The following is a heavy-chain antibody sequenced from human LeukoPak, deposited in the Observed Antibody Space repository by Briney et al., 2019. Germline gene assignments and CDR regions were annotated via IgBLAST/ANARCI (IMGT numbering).Heavy chain of an antibody. Sequence: SVKVSCKASGGTFSRYAINWLRQAPGHGLEWMGGIIPVLGSSKSAQKFQGRVTITADESTSTAYMELRSLRSDDTAVYYCARDGDYYDSSGYYYWGQGTLVTVSS. CDR2: IIPVLGSS. CDR1: GGTFSRYA. CDR3: ARDGDYYDSSGYYY. J-gene: IGHJ4*02. D-gene: IGHD3-22*01. V-gene: IGHV1-69*13.